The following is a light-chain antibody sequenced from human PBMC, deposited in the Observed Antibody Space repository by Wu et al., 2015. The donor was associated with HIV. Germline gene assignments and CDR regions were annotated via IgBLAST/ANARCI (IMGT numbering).Light chain of an antibody. CDR3: QQYNNYSWT. Sequence: DIQMTQSPSTLSASVGDRVTITCRASQSISSWLAWYQQKPGKAPKLLIYKASSLESGVPSRFSGSGSGTDFTLTISSLQPDDLATYYCQQYNNYSWTFGQGTKVEIK. CDR2: KAS. J-gene: IGKJ1*01. CDR1: QSISSW. V-gene: IGKV1-5*03.